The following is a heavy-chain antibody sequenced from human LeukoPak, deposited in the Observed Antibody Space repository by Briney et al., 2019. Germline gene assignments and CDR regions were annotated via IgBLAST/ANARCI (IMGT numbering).Heavy chain of an antibody. D-gene: IGHD1-26*01. CDR2: IYYSGST. Sequence: PSETLSLTCTVSGGSISSSSYYWGWIRQPPGKGLEWIGSIYYSGSTYYNPSLKSRVTISVDTSKNQFSLKLSSVTAADTAVYYCARRGDSGSWDYWGQGTLVTVSS. V-gene: IGHV4-39*07. CDR1: GGSISSSSYY. J-gene: IGHJ4*02. CDR3: ARRGDSGSWDY.